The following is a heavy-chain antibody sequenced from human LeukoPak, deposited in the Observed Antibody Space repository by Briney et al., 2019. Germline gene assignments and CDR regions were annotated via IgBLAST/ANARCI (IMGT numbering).Heavy chain of an antibody. J-gene: IGHJ6*03. Sequence: TGGSLRLSCAASGLTFSNFGMHWARQAPGKGLEWVAVISYDGSDQYYADSVKGRFTISRDNSKNTLYLQMNSLRAEDTAVYYCARPVTFLEWEYYYYYMDVWSKGTTVTVSS. D-gene: IGHD3-3*02. CDR3: ARPVTFLEWEYYYYYMDV. CDR1: GLTFSNFG. V-gene: IGHV3-30*03. CDR2: ISYDGSDQ.